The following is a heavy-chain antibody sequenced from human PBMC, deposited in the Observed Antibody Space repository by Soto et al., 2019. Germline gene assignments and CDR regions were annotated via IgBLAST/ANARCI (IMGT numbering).Heavy chain of an antibody. J-gene: IGHJ2*01. V-gene: IGHV3-30-3*01. CDR1: GFTLRSYA. Sequence: PGGCLRLSCAASGFTLRSYAVHWVRQAPGKGLEWVAVISYDGSNKYYTDSVKGRFTISRDNSKNTLYLQMNSLRAEDTAVYYCARPLWRDDYNWGYFDLWGRGTLVTSPQ. D-gene: IGHD4-4*01. CDR3: ARPLWRDDYNWGYFDL. CDR2: ISYDGSNK.